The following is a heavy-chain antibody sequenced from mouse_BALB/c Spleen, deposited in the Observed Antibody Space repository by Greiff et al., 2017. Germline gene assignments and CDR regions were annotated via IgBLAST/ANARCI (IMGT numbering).Heavy chain of an antibody. Sequence: EVNVVESGGGLVQPGGSMKLSCVASGFTFSNYWMNWVRQSPEKGLEWVAEIRLKSNNYATHYAESVKGRFTISRDDSKSSVYLQMNNLRAEDTGIYYCTRQDYGNAYWGQGTLVTVSA. V-gene: IGHV6-6*02. CDR1: GFTFSNYW. J-gene: IGHJ3*01. CDR2: IRLKSNNYAT. D-gene: IGHD1-1*01. CDR3: TRQDYGNAY.